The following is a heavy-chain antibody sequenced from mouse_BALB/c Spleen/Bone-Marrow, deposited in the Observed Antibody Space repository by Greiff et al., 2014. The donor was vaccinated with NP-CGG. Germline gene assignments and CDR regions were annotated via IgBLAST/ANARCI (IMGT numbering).Heavy chain of an antibody. CDR3: VRSRLRDWYFDV. CDR2: IFPGDSTT. J-gene: IGHJ1*01. D-gene: IGHD1-2*01. V-gene: IGHV1S56*01. Sequence: VKLQESGVELVKPGASVKLSCKASGNTFTSYDINWVRQRPEQGLEWIGWIFPGDSTTKYNEKFKGKATLSTDKSFSTVHMQLSRLTSEDSAVYFCVRSRLRDWYFDVWGAGTTVPISS. CDR1: GNTFTSYD.